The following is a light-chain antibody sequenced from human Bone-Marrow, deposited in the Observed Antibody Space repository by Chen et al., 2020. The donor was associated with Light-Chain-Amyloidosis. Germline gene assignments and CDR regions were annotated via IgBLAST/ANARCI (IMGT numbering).Light chain of an antibody. CDR1: NIGSTS. CDR3: QVWDRSSDRPV. V-gene: IGLV3-21*02. J-gene: IGLJ3*02. Sequence: SYVLTQPSPVSVAPGQTATSACGGNNIGSTSVHWFQQTPGQAPLPVVYDDSDRPSGIPERLSGSNSGNTATLTISRVEAGDEADYYCQVWDRSSDRPVFGGGTKLTVL. CDR2: DDS.